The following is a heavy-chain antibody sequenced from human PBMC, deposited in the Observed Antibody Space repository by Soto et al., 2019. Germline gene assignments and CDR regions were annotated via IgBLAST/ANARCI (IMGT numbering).Heavy chain of an antibody. CDR1: GDSISSEY. CDR2: IFYTGST. CDR3: ASGLHGYESYYYGVDV. V-gene: IGHV4-59*01. D-gene: IGHD5-12*01. Sequence: SETLSLTCTISGDSISSEYWSWIRQPPGKGLEWIGYIFYTGSTNYNPSLKSRATISADTSRTQFSLRLSFVTAADTAVYYCASGLHGYESYYYGVDVWGQGTTVTVSS. J-gene: IGHJ6*02.